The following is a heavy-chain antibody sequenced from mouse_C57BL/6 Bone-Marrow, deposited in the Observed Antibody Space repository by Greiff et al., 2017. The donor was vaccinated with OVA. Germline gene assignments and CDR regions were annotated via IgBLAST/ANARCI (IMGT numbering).Heavy chain of an antibody. CDR3: ARSILRTFDY. V-gene: IGHV1-4*01. CDR2: INPSSGYT. J-gene: IGHJ2*01. CDR1: GYTFTSYT. D-gene: IGHD1-1*01. Sequence: VKLQQSGAELARPGASVKMSCKASGYTFTSYTMHWVKQRPGQGLEWIGYINPSSGYTKYNQKFKDKATLTADKSSSTAYMQLSSLTSEDSAVYYCARSILRTFDYWGQGTTLTVSS.